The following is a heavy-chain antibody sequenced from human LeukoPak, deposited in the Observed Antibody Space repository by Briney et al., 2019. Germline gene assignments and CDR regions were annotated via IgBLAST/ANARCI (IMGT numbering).Heavy chain of an antibody. V-gene: IGHV3-21*01. J-gene: IGHJ6*04. CDR2: ISSSSSYI. Sequence: GGSLRLSCAASGFTFSSYSMNWVRQAPGKGLEWVSSISSSSSYIYYADSVKGRFTISRDNAKNSPYLQMNSLRAEDTAVYYCARDRSSSWYPEVWGKGTTVTVSS. CDR1: GFTFSSYS. D-gene: IGHD6-13*01. CDR3: ARDRSSSWYPEV.